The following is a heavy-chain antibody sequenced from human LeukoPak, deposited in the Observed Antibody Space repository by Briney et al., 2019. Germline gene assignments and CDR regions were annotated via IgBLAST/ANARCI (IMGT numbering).Heavy chain of an antibody. CDR1: GFTFSSYA. Sequence: GGSLRLSCAASGFTFSSYAMSWVRQAPGKGLEWVSAISGSGGSTYYADSVKGLFTIPRDNSKNTLYLQMNSLRAEDTAVYYCAKDKAYYYDSSGYWRFVLDAFDIWGQGTMVTVSS. CDR2: ISGSGGST. CDR3: AKDKAYYYDSSGYWRFVLDAFDI. V-gene: IGHV3-23*01. J-gene: IGHJ3*02. D-gene: IGHD3-22*01.